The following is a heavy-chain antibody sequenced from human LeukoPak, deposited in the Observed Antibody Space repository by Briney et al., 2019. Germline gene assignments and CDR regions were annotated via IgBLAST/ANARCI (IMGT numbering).Heavy chain of an antibody. CDR3: ARESTEERPGC. J-gene: IGHJ4*02. D-gene: IGHD1-1*01. V-gene: IGHV3-7*01. Sequence: GGSLRLSCAASGFTFSSYSMNWVRQAPGKGLEWVANIDQGRSHKNYVDSVKGRFTISRDDATNSLYLQMSSLRAEDTAVYFCARESTEERPGCWGQGTLVTVSS. CDR2: IDQGRSHK. CDR1: GFTFSSYS.